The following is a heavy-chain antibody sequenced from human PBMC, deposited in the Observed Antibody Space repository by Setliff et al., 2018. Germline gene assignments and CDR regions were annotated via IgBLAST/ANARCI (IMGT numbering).Heavy chain of an antibody. D-gene: IGHD2-8*02. V-gene: IGHV1-18*01. Sequence: ASVKVSCKASGYTFTDFGVSWVRQAPGQGLEWVGWISPYNGNTYYAPKFQGTAIMTTDTATTTAYLDLRGLRSDDTAIYYCPRLVRYCTRTACQSASGDDFWGQGTLVTVSS. CDR2: ISPYNGNT. J-gene: IGHJ4*02. CDR3: PRLVRYCTRTACQSASGDDF. CDR1: GYTFTDFG.